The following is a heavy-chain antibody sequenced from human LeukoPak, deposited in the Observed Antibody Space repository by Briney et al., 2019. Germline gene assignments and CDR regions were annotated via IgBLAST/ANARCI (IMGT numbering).Heavy chain of an antibody. Sequence: GGSLRLSCAASGFTFSSYGMHWVRQAPGKGLEWVAFIRYDGSNKYYADSVKGRFTISRDNSKNTLYLQMNSLRAEDTAVYYCARTKRELLSSHAYNWFDPWGQGTLVTVSS. J-gene: IGHJ5*02. CDR1: GFTFSSYG. D-gene: IGHD1-26*01. V-gene: IGHV3-30*02. CDR3: ARTKRELLSSHAYNWFDP. CDR2: IRYDGSNK.